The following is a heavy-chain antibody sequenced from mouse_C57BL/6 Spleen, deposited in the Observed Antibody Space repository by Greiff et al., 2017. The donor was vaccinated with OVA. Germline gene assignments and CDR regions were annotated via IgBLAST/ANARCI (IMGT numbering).Heavy chain of an antibody. J-gene: IGHJ3*01. V-gene: IGHV1-76*01. CDR2: IYPGSGNT. CDR3: ARGPYDYDKVAWFAY. D-gene: IGHD2-4*01. Sequence: QVQLKESGAELVRPGASVKLSCKASGYTFTDYYINWVKQRPGQGLEWIARIYPGSGNTYYNEKFKGKATLTAEKSSSTAYMQLSSLTSEDSAVYFCARGPYDYDKVAWFAYWGQGTLVTVSA. CDR1: GYTFTDYY.